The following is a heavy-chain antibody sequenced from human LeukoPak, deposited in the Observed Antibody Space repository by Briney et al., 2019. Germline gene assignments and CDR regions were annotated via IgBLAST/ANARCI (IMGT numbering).Heavy chain of an antibody. CDR2: ISDSGGRT. CDR3: AKRGVVIRVILVGFHKEAYYFDS. CDR1: GFTFSSYG. D-gene: IGHD3/OR15-3a*01. Sequence: GGSLRLSCAASGFTFSSYGMSWVRQAPGKGLEWVAGISDSGGRTNYADSVKGRFTISRDNPKNTLYLQMNSLRAEDTAVYYCAKRGVVIRVILVGFHKEAYYFDSWGQGALVTVSS. V-gene: IGHV3-23*01. J-gene: IGHJ4*02.